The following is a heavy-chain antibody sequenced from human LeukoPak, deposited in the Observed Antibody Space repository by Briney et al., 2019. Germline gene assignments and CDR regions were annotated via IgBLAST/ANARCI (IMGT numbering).Heavy chain of an antibody. J-gene: IGHJ6*02. D-gene: IGHD4-17*01. CDR3: ARAIAETTGYYYGMDV. Sequence: SETLSLTCTVSGGSISGSSYYWSWIRQPPGKGLEWIGYIYYSGSTNYNPSLKSRVTISVDTSKNQFSLKLSSVTAADTAVYYCARAIAETTGYYYGMDVWGQGTTVTVSS. V-gene: IGHV4-61*01. CDR2: IYYSGST. CDR1: GGSISGSSYY.